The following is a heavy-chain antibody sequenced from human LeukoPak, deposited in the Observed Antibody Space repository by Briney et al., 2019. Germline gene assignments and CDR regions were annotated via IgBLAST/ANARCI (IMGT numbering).Heavy chain of an antibody. Sequence: SETLSLTCTVSGGSISSYYWSWIRQPPGKGLEWIGSIYHSGSTYYNPSLKSRVTISVDTSKNQFSLKLSSVTAADTAVYYRARNGYFYDAFDIWGQGTMVTVSS. V-gene: IGHV4-59*08. CDR2: IYHSGST. CDR1: GGSISSYY. D-gene: IGHD4-17*01. J-gene: IGHJ3*02. CDR3: ARNGYFYDAFDI.